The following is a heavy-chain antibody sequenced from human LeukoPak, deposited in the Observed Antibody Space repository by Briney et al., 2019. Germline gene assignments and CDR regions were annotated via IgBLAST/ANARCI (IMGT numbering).Heavy chain of an antibody. CDR2: ISYDGSNK. J-gene: IGHJ4*02. CDR1: GFTFSSYG. V-gene: IGHV3-30*03. D-gene: IGHD6-19*01. CDR3: ARDQIAVAGYYFDY. Sequence: GRSLRLSCAASGFTFSSYGMHWVRQAPGKGLEWVAVISYDGSNKYYADSVKGRFTISRDNSKNTLYLQMNSLRAEDTAVYYCARDQIAVAGYYFDYWGQGTLVTVSS.